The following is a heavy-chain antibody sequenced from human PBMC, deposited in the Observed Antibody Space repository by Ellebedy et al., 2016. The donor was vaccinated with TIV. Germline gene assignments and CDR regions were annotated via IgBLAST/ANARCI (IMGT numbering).Heavy chain of an antibody. CDR1: GYTFTSYG. J-gene: IGHJ4*02. Sequence: ASVKVSCXASGYTFTSYGISWVRQAPGQGLEWMGWISAYNGNTNYAQKLQGRVTMTTDTSTSTAYMELRSLRSDDTAVYYCARDLAGLGGYSGYADYWGQGTLVTVSS. V-gene: IGHV1-18*01. CDR2: ISAYNGNT. CDR3: ARDLAGLGGYSGYADY. D-gene: IGHD5-12*01.